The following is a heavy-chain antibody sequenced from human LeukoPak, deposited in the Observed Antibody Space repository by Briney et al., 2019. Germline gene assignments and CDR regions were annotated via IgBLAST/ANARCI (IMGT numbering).Heavy chain of an antibody. Sequence: SETLSLTCTVSGGSISSGGYYWSWIRQHPGKGLEWIGYIYYTGSTYYNPSLNSRVTISVDTSKNQFSLKLNSVTAADTAVYYCARGASNYGSFWFDPWGQGTLVTVSS. CDR3: ARGASNYGSFWFDP. V-gene: IGHV4-31*03. J-gene: IGHJ5*02. D-gene: IGHD4-11*01. CDR2: IYYTGST. CDR1: GGSISSGGYY.